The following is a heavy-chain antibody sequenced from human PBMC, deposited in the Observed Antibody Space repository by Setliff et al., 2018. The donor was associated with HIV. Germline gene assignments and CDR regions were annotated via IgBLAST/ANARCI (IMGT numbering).Heavy chain of an antibody. J-gene: IGHJ5*02. CDR1: GDSIISGDYY. CDR3: ARFTVVVFGAGEPSWFDP. D-gene: IGHD2-15*01. V-gene: IGHV4-30-4*08. CDR2: IHYKGNI. Sequence: SETLSLTCTVSGDSIISGDYYWSWIRQSPGKGLEWIGHIHYKGNIDYNASLKSRLAIASDTSKNQFSLNLSSVIAADTAIYFCARFTVVVFGAGEPSWFDPWGQGILVTVSS.